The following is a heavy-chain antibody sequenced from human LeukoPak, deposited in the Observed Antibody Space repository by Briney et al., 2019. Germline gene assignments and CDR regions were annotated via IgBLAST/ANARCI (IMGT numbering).Heavy chain of an antibody. D-gene: IGHD6-19*01. CDR1: GFTFTDYF. Sequence: GGSLRLSCVASGFTFTDYFMSWVRQAPGKGLEWVASIKHNGGEKYYVDSVKGRFTISRDNSKNTLYLQMNSLRAEDTAVYYCAKDLEEQWLVLDYWGQGTLVTVSS. J-gene: IGHJ4*02. CDR2: IKHNGGEK. CDR3: AKDLEEQWLVLDY. V-gene: IGHV3-7*01.